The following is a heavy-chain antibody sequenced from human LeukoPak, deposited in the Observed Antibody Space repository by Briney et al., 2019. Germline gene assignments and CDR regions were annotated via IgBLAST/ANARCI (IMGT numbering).Heavy chain of an antibody. CDR2: INPSGGST. V-gene: IGHV1-46*03. J-gene: IGHJ5*02. CDR3: ARVGKRYWFGP. CDR1: GYTFTSYY. Sequence: GASVKVSCKASGYTFTSYYMHWVRQAPGQGLEWMGMINPSGGSTSYAQKFQGRVAITRDTSTSTVYMELSSLRSEDTAVYYCARVGKRYWFGPWGQGTLVTVSS. D-gene: IGHD4-23*01.